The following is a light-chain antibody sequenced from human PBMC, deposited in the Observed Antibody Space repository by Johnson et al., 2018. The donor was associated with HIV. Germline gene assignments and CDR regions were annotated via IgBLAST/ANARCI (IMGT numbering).Light chain of an antibody. CDR1: SSNIGRNY. V-gene: IGLV1-51*01. CDR3: GTWDSILIAYV. CDR2: DNN. J-gene: IGLJ1*01. Sequence: TQPPSVSAAPGQKVTISCSGSSSNIGRNYVSWYQQLPGTAPKLLIFDNNKRPSGIPDRFSASKSGTSATLGITGLQTGDEADYYCGTWDSILIAYVFGTGNKVTVL.